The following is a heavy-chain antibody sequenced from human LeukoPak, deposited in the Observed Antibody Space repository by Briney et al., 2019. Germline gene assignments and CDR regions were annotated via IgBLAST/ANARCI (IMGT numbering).Heavy chain of an antibody. Sequence: GGSLRLSCAASGFTFDDYAMHWVRQAPGKGLEWVSLISWDGGSTYYADSVKGRFTISRDNAKNSLYLQMNSLRAEDTAVYYCARDLWVVGATFDYWGQGTLVTVSS. CDR3: ARDLWVVGATFDY. CDR1: GFTFDDYA. J-gene: IGHJ4*02. CDR2: ISWDGGST. V-gene: IGHV3-43D*03. D-gene: IGHD1-26*01.